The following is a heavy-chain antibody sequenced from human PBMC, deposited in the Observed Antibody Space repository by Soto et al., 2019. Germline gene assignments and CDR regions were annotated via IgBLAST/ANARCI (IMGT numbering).Heavy chain of an antibody. V-gene: IGHV4-39*01. D-gene: IGHD4-17*01. CDR1: GGSISSSSYY. CDR2: IYYSGST. J-gene: IGHJ4*02. Sequence: SETLSLTCTVSGGSISSSSYYWGWIRQPPGKGLEWIGSIYYSGSTYYNPPLKSRVTISVDTSKNQFSLKLSSVTAADTAVYYCARHRGADYGDYVDYWGQGTLVTVSS. CDR3: ARHRGADYGDYVDY.